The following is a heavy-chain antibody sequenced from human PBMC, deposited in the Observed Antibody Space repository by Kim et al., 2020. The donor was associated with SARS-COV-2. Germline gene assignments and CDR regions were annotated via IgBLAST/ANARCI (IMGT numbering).Heavy chain of an antibody. Sequence: ASVKVSCKASGYTFTSYGISWVRQAPGQGLEWMGWISAYNGNTNYAQKLQGRVTMTTDTSTSTAYMELRSLRSDDTAVYYCARDPRKGAAAGNFDYWGQGTLVTVSS. CDR2: ISAYNGNT. CDR3: ARDPRKGAAAGNFDY. J-gene: IGHJ4*02. CDR1: GYTFTSYG. D-gene: IGHD6-13*01. V-gene: IGHV1-18*01.